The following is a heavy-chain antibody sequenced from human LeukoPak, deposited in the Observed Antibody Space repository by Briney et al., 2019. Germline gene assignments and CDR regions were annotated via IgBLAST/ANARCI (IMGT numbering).Heavy chain of an antibody. CDR2: ISYDGSNK. CDR3: AKEYYYDSSGYYPVYDY. D-gene: IGHD3-22*01. CDR1: GFTVSSNY. V-gene: IGHV3-30*18. J-gene: IGHJ4*02. Sequence: GGSLRLSCAASGFTVSSNYMSWVRQAPGKGLEWVAVISYDGSNKYYADSVKGRFTISRDNSKNTLYLQMNSLRAEDTAVYYCAKEYYYDSSGYYPVYDYWGQGTLVTVSS.